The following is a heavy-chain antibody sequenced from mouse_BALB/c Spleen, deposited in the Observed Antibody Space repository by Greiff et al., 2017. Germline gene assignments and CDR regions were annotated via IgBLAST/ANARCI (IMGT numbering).Heavy chain of an antibody. CDR2: ISYSGST. J-gene: IGHJ2*01. V-gene: IGHV3-8*02. CDR3: ARYKDYYYGSNQYYFDY. CDR1: GDSITSGY. D-gene: IGHD1-1*01. Sequence: EVKLMESGPSLVKPSQTLSLTCSVTGDSITSGYWNWIRKFPGNKLEYMGYISYSGSTYYNPSLKSRISITRDTSKNQYYLQLNSVTTEDTATYYCARYKDYYYGSNQYYFDYWGQGTTLTVSS.